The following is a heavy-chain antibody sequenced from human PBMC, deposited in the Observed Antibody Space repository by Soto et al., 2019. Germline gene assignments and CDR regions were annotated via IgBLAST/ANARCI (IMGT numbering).Heavy chain of an antibody. J-gene: IGHJ6*02. D-gene: IGHD3-10*01. CDR2: INPSGGST. V-gene: IGHV1-46*01. Sequence: PSVKVSCKASGYTFTSYYMHLVRQAPGQGLEWMGIINPSGGSTSYAQKFQGRVTMTRDTSTSTVYMELSSLRSEDTAVYYCASGYGSGSDYYYGMDFWGQGTTVTVSS. CDR1: GYTFTSYY. CDR3: ASGYGSGSDYYYGMDF.